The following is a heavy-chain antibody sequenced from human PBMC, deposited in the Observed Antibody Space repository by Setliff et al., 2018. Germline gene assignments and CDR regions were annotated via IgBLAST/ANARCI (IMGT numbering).Heavy chain of an antibody. Sequence: PSETLSLTCTVSGGSISSYYWSWIRQPPGKGLEWIGYIYYSGSTNYNPSLKSRVTISVDTSKNQFSLKLSPVTAADTAVYYCARGEGMYSFDYWGQGTLVTVSS. CDR3: ARGEGMYSFDY. CDR1: GGSISSYY. D-gene: IGHD3-16*01. CDR2: IYYSGST. J-gene: IGHJ4*02. V-gene: IGHV4-59*01.